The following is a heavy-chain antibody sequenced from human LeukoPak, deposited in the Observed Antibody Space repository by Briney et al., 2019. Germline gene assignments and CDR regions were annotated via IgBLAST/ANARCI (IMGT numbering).Heavy chain of an antibody. D-gene: IGHD4-17*01. V-gene: IGHV3-30*18. CDR1: GFTFSSYG. CDR3: AKDSYGDAPDY. CDR2: ISYDGSNK. J-gene: IGHJ4*02. Sequence: GGSLRLSCVASGFTFSSYGMHWVRQAPGKGQEWVAVISYDGSNKYFADSVKGRFTISRDNSRNTLYLQMNSLRAEDTAVYYCAKDSYGDAPDYWGQGTLVTVSS.